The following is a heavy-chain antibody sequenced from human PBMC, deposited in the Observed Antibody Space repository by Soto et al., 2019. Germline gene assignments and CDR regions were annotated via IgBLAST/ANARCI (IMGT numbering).Heavy chain of an antibody. CDR1: GFTFSSYS. V-gene: IGHV3-21*01. CDR2: ISCSSSYI. CDR3: ARGRSSGWYFGY. D-gene: IGHD6-19*01. J-gene: IGHJ4*02. Sequence: GGSLRLSCAASGFTFSSYSMNWVRQAPGKGLEWVSSISCSSSYIYYADSVKGRFTISRDNAKNSLYLQMNSLRAEDTAVYYCARGRSSGWYFGYWGQGTLVTVSS.